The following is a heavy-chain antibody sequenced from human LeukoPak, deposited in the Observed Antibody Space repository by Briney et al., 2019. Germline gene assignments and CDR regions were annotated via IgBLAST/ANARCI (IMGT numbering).Heavy chain of an antibody. V-gene: IGHV1-69*06. CDR2: IIPIFGTA. Sequence: GASVKVSCKASGYTFTSYAMHWVRQAPGQGLEWMGGIIPIFGTANYAQKFQGRVTITADKSTSIAYMELSSLRSKDTAVYYCAGESAIAYYYMDVWGKGTTVTVSS. J-gene: IGHJ6*03. CDR1: GYTFTSYA. D-gene: IGHD2-2*02. CDR3: AGESAIAYYYMDV.